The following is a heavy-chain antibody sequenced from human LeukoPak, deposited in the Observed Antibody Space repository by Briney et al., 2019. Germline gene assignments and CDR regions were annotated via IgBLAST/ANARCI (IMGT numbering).Heavy chain of an antibody. J-gene: IGHJ4*02. Sequence: EASVRVSCKASGYTFTRYAINWLRQAPGQGLEWMGWINMYTANPAYAQGFTERFVFSLDTSVSTAYLQISSLKAEDTAVYYCARGGGDGSWYFFDYWGQGTLVTVSS. V-gene: IGHV7-4-1*02. CDR1: GYTFTRYA. D-gene: IGHD6-13*01. CDR3: ARGGGDGSWYFFDY. CDR2: INMYTANP.